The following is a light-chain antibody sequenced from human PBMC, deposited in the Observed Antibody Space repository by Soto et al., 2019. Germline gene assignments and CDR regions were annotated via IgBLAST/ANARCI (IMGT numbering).Light chain of an antibody. CDR3: MQALQTPIT. Sequence: DFVMTQSPLSLPVTPGEPASISCRSSQSLLHSNGYTYLDWYQQKPGQSPQLLIYLGSNRASGVPDRFSGSGSGTDFTLKISRVEAEDVGVYYCMQALQTPITFGQGTRLEIK. J-gene: IGKJ5*01. V-gene: IGKV2-28*01. CDR1: QSLLHSNGYTY. CDR2: LGS.